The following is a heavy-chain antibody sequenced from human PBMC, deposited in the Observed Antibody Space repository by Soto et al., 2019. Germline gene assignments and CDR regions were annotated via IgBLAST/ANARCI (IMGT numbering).Heavy chain of an antibody. Sequence: SETLSLTCIVYGGSLSGVYWTWIRQPPGKGLEWIGEINHSGSTNYSPSLESRVTISLDTSNNQFSLKLSSVTAADTAVYYCARGPGYSYGYSVYYYYYGMDVWGQGTTVTVSS. CDR1: GGSLSGVY. CDR2: INHSGST. D-gene: IGHD5-18*01. J-gene: IGHJ6*02. CDR3: ARGPGYSYGYSVYYYYYGMDV. V-gene: IGHV4-34*01.